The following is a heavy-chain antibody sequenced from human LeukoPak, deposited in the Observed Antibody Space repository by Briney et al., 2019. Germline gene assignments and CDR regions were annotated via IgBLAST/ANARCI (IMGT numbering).Heavy chain of an antibody. V-gene: IGHV4-39*01. CDR2: IYYTGDS. Sequence: SGTLSLTCAVSRSSISNTSYYWGWIRPPPGKGLDCVVSIYYTGDSYYNPSLKRRVTLSVDTSRNQFSLKLTSVTAADTAVYYCARHIVYVSGSYSFDFWGQGTLVTVSS. CDR1: RSSISNTSYY. J-gene: IGHJ4*02. D-gene: IGHD3-10*01. CDR3: ARHIVYVSGSYSFDF.